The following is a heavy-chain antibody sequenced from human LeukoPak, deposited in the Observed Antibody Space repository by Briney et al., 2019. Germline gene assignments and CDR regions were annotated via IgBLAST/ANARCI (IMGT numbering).Heavy chain of an antibody. CDR2: ISAYNGNT. D-gene: IGHD5-12*01. CDR1: GYTFTSYG. Sequence: ASVKVSCKASGYTFTSYGISWVRQAPGQGLEWMGWISAYNGNTNYAQKLQGRVTMTTDTSTSTAYMELRSLRSDDTAVYYCVGGAVRDIQWWFDPWGQGTLVTVSS. J-gene: IGHJ5*02. CDR3: VGGAVRDIQWWFDP. V-gene: IGHV1-18*01.